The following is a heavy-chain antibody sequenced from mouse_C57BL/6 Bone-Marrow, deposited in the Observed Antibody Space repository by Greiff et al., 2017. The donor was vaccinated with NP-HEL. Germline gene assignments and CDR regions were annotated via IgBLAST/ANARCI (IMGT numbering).Heavy chain of an antibody. CDR3: ARPYYYGSSYLYWYCDV. Sequence: QVQLQQSGAELARPGASVKISCKASGYAFSSSWMNWVKQRPGKGLEWIGRIYPGDGDTNYNGKFKGKATLTADKSSSTAYMQLSSLTSEDSAVYFCARPYYYGSSYLYWYCDVWGTGTTVTVSS. J-gene: IGHJ1*03. D-gene: IGHD1-1*01. CDR2: IYPGDGDT. V-gene: IGHV1-82*01. CDR1: GYAFSSSW.